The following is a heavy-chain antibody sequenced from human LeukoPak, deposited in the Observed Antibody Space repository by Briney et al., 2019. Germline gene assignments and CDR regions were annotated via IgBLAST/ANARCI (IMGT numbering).Heavy chain of an antibody. Sequence: SSETLSLTCAVYGGSFSGYYWSWIRQPPGKGLEWIGEINHSGSTNYNPSLKSRVTISVDTSKNQFSLKLSSVTAADAAVYYCARVPHYDILTGYDYYFDYWGQGTLVTVSS. J-gene: IGHJ4*02. D-gene: IGHD3-9*01. CDR1: GGSFSGYY. CDR2: INHSGST. CDR3: ARVPHYDILTGYDYYFDY. V-gene: IGHV4-34*01.